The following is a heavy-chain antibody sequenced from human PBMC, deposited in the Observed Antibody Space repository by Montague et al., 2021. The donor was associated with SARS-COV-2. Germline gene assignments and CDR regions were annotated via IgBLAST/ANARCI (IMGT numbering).Heavy chain of an antibody. CDR1: GGTISTNY. CDR2: IYYRGST. CDR3: ARERQYSGFDA. D-gene: IGHD5-18*01. J-gene: IGHJ5*02. V-gene: IGHV4-59*01. Sequence: SETLSLTCNVSGGTISTNYWSWIRQPPGKGLEWIGYIYYRGSTNYNPSLKSRITMSVDTSKNQFSLKVSSVTAADTAVYYCARERQYSGFDAWGQGKLVTVSS.